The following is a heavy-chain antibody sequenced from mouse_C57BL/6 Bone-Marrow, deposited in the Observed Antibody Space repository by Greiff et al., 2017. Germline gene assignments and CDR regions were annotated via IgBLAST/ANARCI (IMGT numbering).Heavy chain of an antibody. V-gene: IGHV1-15*01. Sequence: QVQLQQSGAELVRPGASVTLSCKASGYTFTDYEMHWVKQTPVHGLEWIGAIDPETGGTAYNQKFKGKAILTADKSASTAYMALRSLTSEDSAVYYCTRDGYDVKFAYWGQGTLVTVSA. J-gene: IGHJ3*01. CDR3: TRDGYDVKFAY. D-gene: IGHD2-2*01. CDR2: IDPETGGT. CDR1: GYTFTDYE.